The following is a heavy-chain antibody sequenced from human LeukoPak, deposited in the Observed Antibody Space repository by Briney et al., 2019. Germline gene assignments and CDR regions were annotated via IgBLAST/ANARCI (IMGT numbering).Heavy chain of an antibody. CDR3: ARQRYSLGAFDI. V-gene: IGHV5-51*01. CDR1: GYSFTSYW. CDR2: IYPGDSDT. D-gene: IGHD2-21*01. Sequence: PGESLKITCKGSGYSFTSYWIGWVRQMPGKGLGWMGIIYPGDSDTRYSSSFQGQVTSSADKSISTAYLQWSSRKASDTAMYYCARQRYSLGAFDIWGQGTMVTVSS. J-gene: IGHJ3*02.